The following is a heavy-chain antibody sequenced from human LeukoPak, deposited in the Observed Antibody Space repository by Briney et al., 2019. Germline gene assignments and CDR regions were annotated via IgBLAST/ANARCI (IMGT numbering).Heavy chain of an antibody. Sequence: PSETLSLTCTVSGGSISSGSYYWSWIRQPAGKGLEWIGRIYTSGSTNYNPSLKSRVTISVDTSKNQFSLKLSSVTAADTAVYYCARDGAYDFWSGYYVWGQGTLVTVSS. V-gene: IGHV4-61*02. CDR1: GGSISSGSYY. D-gene: IGHD3-3*01. CDR2: IYTSGST. CDR3: ARDGAYDFWSGYYV. J-gene: IGHJ4*02.